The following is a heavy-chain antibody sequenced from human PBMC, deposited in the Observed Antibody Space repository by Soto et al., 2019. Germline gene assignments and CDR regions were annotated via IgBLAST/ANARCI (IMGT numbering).Heavy chain of an antibody. CDR1: GFTFSTHA. V-gene: IGHV3-23*01. Sequence: EVQLLESGGGLVQPGGSLRLSCAASGFTFSTHAMRWVRQAPGKGLEWVSAISGRGDSTYYADSVKGRFTISRDNSKNTLYLQMNSLRAEDTAVYYCARRGSGSYYDYWGQGTLVTVSS. J-gene: IGHJ4*02. CDR3: ARRGSGSYYDY. CDR2: ISGRGDST. D-gene: IGHD1-26*01.